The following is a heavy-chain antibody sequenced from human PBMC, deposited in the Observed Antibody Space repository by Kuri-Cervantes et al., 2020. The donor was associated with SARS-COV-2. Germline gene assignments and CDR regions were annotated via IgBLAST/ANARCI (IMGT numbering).Heavy chain of an antibody. D-gene: IGHD1-26*01. CDR2: ISSSSSYI. Sequence: GESLKISCAASGFTFSSYSMNWVRRAPGKGLEWVSSISSSSSYIYYADSVKGRFTISRDNAKNSLYLQMNSLRAEDTAVYYCARGRKGSSIHFDYWGQGTLVTVSS. CDR3: ARGRKGSSIHFDY. CDR1: GFTFSSYS. J-gene: IGHJ4*02. V-gene: IGHV3-21*01.